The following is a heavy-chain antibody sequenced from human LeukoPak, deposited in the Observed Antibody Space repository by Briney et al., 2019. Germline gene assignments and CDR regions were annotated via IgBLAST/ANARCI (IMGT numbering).Heavy chain of an antibody. D-gene: IGHD3-22*01. CDR1: GFTFSSYG. CDR3: AKNRDSSDYPRDFDF. CDR2: IRHDGSYQ. Sequence: GGSLRLSCAAFGFTFSSYGMHWVRQTPGKGLEWVAFIRHDGSYQQYADSVKGRFTVSRDNSEDMVYLQMNSLRTEDTAVYYCAKNRDSSDYPRDFDFWGQGTLVTVSS. J-gene: IGHJ4*02. V-gene: IGHV3-30*02.